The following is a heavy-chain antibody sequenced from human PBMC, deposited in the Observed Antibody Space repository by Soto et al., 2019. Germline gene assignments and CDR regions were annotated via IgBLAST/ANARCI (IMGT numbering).Heavy chain of an antibody. CDR1: GYTFTSYG. Sequence: QVQLVQSGGEVKKPGASVKLSCTASGYTFTSYGISWVRQAPGQGLEWMGWISAYNGKTNYAQNVQARVTMTTDTSTRTASMDLRSLRSDDTAVYYCARGGDVNYYHGMDVWGQGTTVTVSS. D-gene: IGHD5-12*01. V-gene: IGHV1-18*01. CDR3: ARGGDVNYYHGMDV. J-gene: IGHJ6*02. CDR2: ISAYNGKT.